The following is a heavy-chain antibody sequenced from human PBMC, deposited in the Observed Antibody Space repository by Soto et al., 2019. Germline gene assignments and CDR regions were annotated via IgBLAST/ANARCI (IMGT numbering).Heavy chain of an antibody. Sequence: QVQLVQSGAEVKKPGASVTVSCRASGDTFTGYYMHWVRQAPGQGLERMGWINPNSGVTKYAQKCQGWVTMTRDTSISTVYMQLSRLRSDDTAVYYCARESGGATATLDYYYFYMDVWGTGTTVTVSS. CDR1: GDTFTGYY. V-gene: IGHV1-2*04. J-gene: IGHJ6*03. D-gene: IGHD5-12*01. CDR2: INPNSGVT. CDR3: ARESGGATATLDYYYFYMDV.